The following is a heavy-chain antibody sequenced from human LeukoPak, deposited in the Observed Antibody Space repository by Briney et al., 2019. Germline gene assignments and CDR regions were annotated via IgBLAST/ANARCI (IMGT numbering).Heavy chain of an antibody. D-gene: IGHD3-22*01. Sequence: GGSLRLSCAASGFTFTDSGMHWVRQAPGKGLEWVGRMRSKTQNYATAYAASVKGRFTISRDDSKNTAFLQMNSLKTEDTAVYYCTNYDDSSDLWGYWGQGTLVTVSS. CDR3: TNYDDSSDLWGY. V-gene: IGHV3-73*01. CDR1: GFTFTDSG. J-gene: IGHJ4*02. CDR2: MRSKTQNYAT.